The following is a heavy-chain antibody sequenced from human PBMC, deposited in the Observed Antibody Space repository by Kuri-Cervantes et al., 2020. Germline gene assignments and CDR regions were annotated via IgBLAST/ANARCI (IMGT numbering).Heavy chain of an antibody. CDR1: GFTFSSYW. J-gene: IGHJ6*04. V-gene: IGHV3-74*01. CDR2: INSDGSST. D-gene: IGHD3-3*01. CDR3: ARDLEYYYDFWSGYYTPRAGRMDV. Sequence: GESLKISCAASGFTFSSYWMHWVRQAPGKGLVWVSRINSDGSSTSYADSVKGRFTISRDNAKNSLYLQMNSLRAEDTAVYYCARDLEYYYDFWSGYYTPRAGRMDVWGKGTTVTVSS.